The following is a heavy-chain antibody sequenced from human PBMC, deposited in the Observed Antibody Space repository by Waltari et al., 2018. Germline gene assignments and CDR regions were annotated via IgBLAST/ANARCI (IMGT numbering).Heavy chain of an antibody. CDR2: IKQDGIET. V-gene: IGHV3-7*01. CDR1: GFTFSSYW. Sequence: EVQLVESGGGLVQPGGSLRLSCAASGFTFSSYWMSWVRQAPGKGLEWVANIKQDGIETYYVYSVKGRFTISRDNAKNSLYLQMNSLRAEDTAVYYCARDAPVLRYFDWLLYYFDYWGQGTLVTVSS. J-gene: IGHJ4*02. D-gene: IGHD3-9*01. CDR3: ARDAPVLRYFDWLLYYFDY.